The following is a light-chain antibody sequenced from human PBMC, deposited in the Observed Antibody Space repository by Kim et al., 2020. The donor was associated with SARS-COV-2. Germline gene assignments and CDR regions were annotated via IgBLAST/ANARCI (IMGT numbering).Light chain of an antibody. J-gene: IGLJ3*02. Sequence: ALGQTVRITCQGDRLRTYYASWYQQKPGQAPVLVIYGKNNRPSGIPDRFSGSSSGNTASLTITGAQAEDEADYYCNSLDSSGNHWVFGGGTKLTVL. V-gene: IGLV3-19*01. CDR2: GKN. CDR3: NSLDSSGNHWV. CDR1: RLRTYY.